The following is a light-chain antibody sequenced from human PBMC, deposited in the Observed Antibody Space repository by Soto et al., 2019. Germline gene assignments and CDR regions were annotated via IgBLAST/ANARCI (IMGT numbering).Light chain of an antibody. Sequence: DIQMTQSPSTLSASVRDRVTITCRASQSISSWLTWYQQKPGKAPKLLIYDASSLEGGIPSRFSGSGSGTEFTLTISSLQPDDFATYYCQQYNSYSPLTFGGGTKVEIK. CDR1: QSISSW. V-gene: IGKV1-5*01. CDR3: QQYNSYSPLT. J-gene: IGKJ4*01. CDR2: DAS.